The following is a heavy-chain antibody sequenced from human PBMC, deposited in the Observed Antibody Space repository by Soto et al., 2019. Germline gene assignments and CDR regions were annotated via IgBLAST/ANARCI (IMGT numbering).Heavy chain of an antibody. CDR3: AYSSTPFDY. V-gene: IGHV3-23*01. CDR1: GFTFSSYA. Sequence: EVQLLESGGGLVQPGGSLRLSCAASGFTFSSYAMSWVRQAPGKGLEWVSAISGSGGSTSYADSVKGRFTISRDNSKNTLYLQMNRLRAEDTAVYYSAYSSTPFDYWGQGTLVTVSS. CDR2: ISGSGGST. D-gene: IGHD6-13*01. J-gene: IGHJ4*02.